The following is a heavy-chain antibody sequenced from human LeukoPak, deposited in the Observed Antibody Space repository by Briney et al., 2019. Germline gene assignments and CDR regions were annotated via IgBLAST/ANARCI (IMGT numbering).Heavy chain of an antibody. D-gene: IGHD4-17*01. CDR3: ATPGSVTTVPNDYYYYYGMDV. J-gene: IGHJ6*02. CDR1: GYTFTSYD. Sequence: ASVKVSCKASGYTFTSYDINWVRQATGQGLEWMGWMNPNSGNTGYAQKFQGRVTMTRNTSISTAYMELSSLRSEDTAVYYCATPGSVTTVPNDYYYYYGMDVWGQGTTVTVSS. V-gene: IGHV1-8*01. CDR2: MNPNSGNT.